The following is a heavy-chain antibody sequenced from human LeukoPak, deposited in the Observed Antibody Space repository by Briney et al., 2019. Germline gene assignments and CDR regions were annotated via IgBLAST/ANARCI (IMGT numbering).Heavy chain of an antibody. Sequence: GGSLRLSCAASGFTFSSYGMHWVRQAPGKGLEWVAVIWYDGSNKYYADSVKGRFTISRDNSKNTLYLQMNSLKAEDTAVYYCARDQGRSGLDYWGQGTLVTVSS. CDR3: ARDQGRSGLDY. CDR2: IWYDGSNK. V-gene: IGHV3-33*01. J-gene: IGHJ4*02. D-gene: IGHD3-3*01. CDR1: GFTFSSYG.